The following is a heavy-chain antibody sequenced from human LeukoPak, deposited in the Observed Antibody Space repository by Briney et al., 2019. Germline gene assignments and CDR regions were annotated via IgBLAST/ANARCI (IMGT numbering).Heavy chain of an antibody. CDR3: TRDRVDYGSGSYYGVYYYYCYMDV. CDR2: IRSKAYGGTT. D-gene: IGHD3-10*01. V-gene: IGHV3-49*04. J-gene: IGHJ6*03. Sequence: QAGGPLRLSCTASGFTFGDYAMSWVRQAPGKGLEWVGFIRSKAYGGTTEYAASVKGRFTISRDDSKSIAYLQMNSLKTEDTAVYYCTRDRVDYGSGSYYGVYYYYCYMDVWGKGTTVTISS. CDR1: GFTFGDYA.